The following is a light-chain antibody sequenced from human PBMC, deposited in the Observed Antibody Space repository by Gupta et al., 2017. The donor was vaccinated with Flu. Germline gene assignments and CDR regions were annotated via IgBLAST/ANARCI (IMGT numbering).Light chain of an antibody. CDR1: LSVFNSKNY. Sequence: DVVMAQSPDILAVSLGERATINCKSSLSVFNSKNYLAWYQQRPGQAPKLLIYWASTRESGVPDRFSGSGSETDFTLTISSLQAEDVAVYFCQQYYKNPQTFGQGTKVEIK. V-gene: IGKV4-1*01. J-gene: IGKJ1*01. CDR2: WAS. CDR3: QQYYKNPQT.